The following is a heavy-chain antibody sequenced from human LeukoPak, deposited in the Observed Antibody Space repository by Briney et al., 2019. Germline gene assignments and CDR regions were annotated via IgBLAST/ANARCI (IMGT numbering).Heavy chain of an antibody. Sequence: ASVKVSCKASGYTFTSYGISRVRQAPGQGLEWMGWISAYNGNTNYAQKLQGRVTMTTDTSTSTAYMELRSLRSDDTAVYYCARFFWSGYYYYYYMDVWGKGTTVTVSS. D-gene: IGHD3-3*01. CDR2: ISAYNGNT. V-gene: IGHV1-18*01. CDR1: GYTFTSYG. CDR3: ARFFWSGYYYYYYMDV. J-gene: IGHJ6*03.